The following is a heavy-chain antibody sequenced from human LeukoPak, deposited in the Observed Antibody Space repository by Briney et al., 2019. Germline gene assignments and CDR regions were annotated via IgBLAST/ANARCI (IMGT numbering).Heavy chain of an antibody. CDR3: AREANYYGSGSYFEGTFDY. J-gene: IGHJ4*02. V-gene: IGHV4-59*01. CDR2: IYYTGST. Sequence: PSETLSLTCAVYGGSFNGYYWSWIRQPPGKGLEWIGYIYYTGSTNYNPSLKSRVTISADTSKNEFSLRLTSVTAADTAVYYCAREANYYGSGSYFEGTFDYWGQGSLVTVSS. CDR1: GGSFNGYY. D-gene: IGHD3-10*01.